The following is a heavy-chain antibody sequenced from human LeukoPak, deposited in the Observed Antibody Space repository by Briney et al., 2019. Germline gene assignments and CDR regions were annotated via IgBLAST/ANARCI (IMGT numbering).Heavy chain of an antibody. Sequence: SQTLSLTCTVSGGSISSGDYYWSWIRQPPGKGLEWIGYIYYSGSTYDNPALKSRTTISVDTSKNQFSLKLSSVTAADTAVYYCARVLTQDRTGTISDATDYWGQGTLVTVSS. CDR3: ARVLTQDRTGTISDATDY. CDR1: GGSISSGDYY. J-gene: IGHJ4*02. D-gene: IGHD1-1*01. CDR2: IYYSGST. V-gene: IGHV4-30-4*08.